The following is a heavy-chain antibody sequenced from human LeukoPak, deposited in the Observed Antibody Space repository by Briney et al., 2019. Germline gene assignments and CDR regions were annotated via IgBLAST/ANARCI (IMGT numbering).Heavy chain of an antibody. CDR2: ISSSSTTI. V-gene: IGHV3-48*01. CDR3: ATGYSGNGVGY. CDR1: GFTFSSNS. Sequence: PGGSLRLSCAASGFTFSSNSMNWVRQAPGKGLEWVSYISSSSTTIFYADSLKGRFTISRDNAKNTLYLQMNSLRAEDTAVYYCATGYSGNGVGYWGQGTLVTVSS. D-gene: IGHD5-12*01. J-gene: IGHJ4*02.